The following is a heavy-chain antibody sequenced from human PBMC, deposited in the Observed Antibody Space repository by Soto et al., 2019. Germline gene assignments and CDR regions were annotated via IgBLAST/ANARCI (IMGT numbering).Heavy chain of an antibody. D-gene: IGHD3-9*01. J-gene: IGHJ3*02. CDR3: AIAILTATDSPLGAFAI. Sequence: ASVKVSCKASGYTFTSYGISWVRQAPGQGLEWMGWISAYNGNTNYAQKLQGRVTMTTDTSTSTAYMELRSLRSDDTAVYYCAIAILTATDSPLGAFAIWGQGTMVTVS. V-gene: IGHV1-18*01. CDR1: GYTFTSYG. CDR2: ISAYNGNT.